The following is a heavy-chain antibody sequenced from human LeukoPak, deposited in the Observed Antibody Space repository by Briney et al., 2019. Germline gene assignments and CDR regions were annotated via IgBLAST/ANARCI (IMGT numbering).Heavy chain of an antibody. Sequence: GGSLRLSCTASGFPVSSNYMAWVRQAPGKGLEWVSVIYTGGNTDHADSVQGRFTLSRDNSKNTLYLHMNSLRVEDTAVYYCARGRPPYYFDYWGQGTLVTVSS. J-gene: IGHJ4*02. CDR1: GFPVSSNY. CDR2: IYTGGNT. V-gene: IGHV3-53*01. CDR3: ARGRPPYYFDY.